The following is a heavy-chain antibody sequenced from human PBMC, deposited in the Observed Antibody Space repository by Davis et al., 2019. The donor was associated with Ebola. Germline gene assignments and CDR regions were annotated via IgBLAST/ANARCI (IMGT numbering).Heavy chain of an antibody. V-gene: IGHV3-66*01. D-gene: IGHD2-15*01. CDR1: GFTVTRDP. J-gene: IGHJ4*02. Sequence: PGGSLRLSCAVSGFTVTRDPMTWVRRPPGKGLEWVSILYGGGNTYYADSVRGRFTISRDTSKNTVYLQMNSLTSDDTAVYYCARDRGGGWGQGTLVAVSS. CDR3: ARDRGGG. CDR2: LYGGGNT.